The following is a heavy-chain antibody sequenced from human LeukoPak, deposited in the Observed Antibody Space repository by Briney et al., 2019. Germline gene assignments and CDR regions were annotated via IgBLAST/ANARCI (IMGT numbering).Heavy chain of an antibody. Sequence: SVKVSCKASGGTFSSYAISWVRQAPGQGLEWMGGIIPIFGTANYAQKFQGRVTITTDESTSTAYMELSSLRSEVTAVYYCACGYSSSWYEGQLGDIVVVVAATPFDYWGQGTLVTVSS. V-gene: IGHV1-69*05. D-gene: IGHD2-15*01. J-gene: IGHJ4*02. CDR1: GGTFSSYA. CDR3: ACGYSSSWYEGQLGDIVVVVAATPFDY. CDR2: IIPIFGTA.